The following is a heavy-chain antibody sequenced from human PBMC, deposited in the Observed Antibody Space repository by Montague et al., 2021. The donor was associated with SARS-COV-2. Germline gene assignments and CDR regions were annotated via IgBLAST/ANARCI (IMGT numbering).Heavy chain of an antibody. CDR2: IHASGIS. Sequence: SETLSLTCTVSGGSTNNYYWSWIRQPAGKGLEWIGRIHASGISTYNPSLKSRISMSVDTSKNQFSLKLSSVTAADTAIYYCARDYSHCSGGSCVFDYWGQGTLVTVSS. CDR3: ARDYSHCSGGSCVFDY. J-gene: IGHJ4*02. D-gene: IGHD2-15*01. V-gene: IGHV4-4*07. CDR1: GGSTNNYY.